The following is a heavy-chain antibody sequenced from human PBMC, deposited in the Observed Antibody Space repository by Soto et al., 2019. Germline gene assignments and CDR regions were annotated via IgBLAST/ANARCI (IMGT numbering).Heavy chain of an antibody. CDR1: GFTFSSYA. J-gene: IGHJ4*02. Sequence: GGSLRLSCAASGFTFSSYAMSWVRQAPGKGLEWVSAISGSGDSTYYADSVKGRFTISRDTSKNALYLQMDSLRAEDTALYYCAKSYSSNWYDYFDYWGQGTLVTVSS. CDR2: ISGSGDST. CDR3: AKSYSSNWYDYFDY. D-gene: IGHD6-13*01. V-gene: IGHV3-23*01.